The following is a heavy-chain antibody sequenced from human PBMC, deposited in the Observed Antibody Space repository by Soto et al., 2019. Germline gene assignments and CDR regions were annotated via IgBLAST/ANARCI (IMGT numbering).Heavy chain of an antibody. V-gene: IGHV1-46*03. Sequence: QVQLVQSGAEVKKPGASVKVSCKASGYTFTSYYMYWVRQAPGQGLEWMGIINPSGGSTSYAQKFQGRVTMTTDTSTSTVYMELSSLRSEDTAVYYCARIQGSGITGTTGWFDTWGQGTLVTVSS. J-gene: IGHJ5*02. CDR2: INPSGGST. D-gene: IGHD1-20*01. CDR3: ARIQGSGITGTTGWFDT. CDR1: GYTFTSYY.